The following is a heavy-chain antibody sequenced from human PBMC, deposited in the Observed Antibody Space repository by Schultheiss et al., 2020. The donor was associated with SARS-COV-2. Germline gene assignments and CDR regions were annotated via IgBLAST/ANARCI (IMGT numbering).Heavy chain of an antibody. CDR3: TTTSAALLNYYYYGMDV. Sequence: GGSLRLSCAASGFTFSSYAMSWVRQAPGKGLEWVSAISGSGGSTYYADSVKGRFTISRDNSKNTLYLQMNSLKTEDTAVYYCTTTSAALLNYYYYGMDVWGQGTTVTVSS. D-gene: IGHD1-1*01. J-gene: IGHJ6*02. V-gene: IGHV3-23*01. CDR1: GFTFSSYA. CDR2: ISGSGGST.